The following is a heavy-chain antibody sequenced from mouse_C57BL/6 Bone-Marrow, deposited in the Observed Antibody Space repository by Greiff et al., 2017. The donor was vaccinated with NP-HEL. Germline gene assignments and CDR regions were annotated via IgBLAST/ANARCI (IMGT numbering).Heavy chain of an antibody. V-gene: IGHV1-54*01. CDR2: INPGSGGT. J-gene: IGHJ4*01. Sequence: QVQLQQSGAELVRPGTSVKVSCKASGYAFTNYLIEWVKQRPGQGLEWIGVINPGSGGTNYNEKFKGKATLTADKSSSTAYMQLSSLTSEDSAVSFCATSPFFYYYAMDYWCQGTSVTVSS. CDR3: ATSPFFYYYAMDY. CDR1: GYAFTNYL.